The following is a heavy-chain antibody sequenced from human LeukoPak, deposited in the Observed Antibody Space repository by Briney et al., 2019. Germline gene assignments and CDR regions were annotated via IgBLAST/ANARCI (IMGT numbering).Heavy chain of an antibody. CDR2: ISSSSTYM. V-gene: IGHV3-21*01. CDR3: ARGHCSTTSCSPYYFDY. J-gene: IGHJ4*02. CDR1: EFTFSNYP. D-gene: IGHD2-2*01. Sequence: GGSLRLFCAASEFTFSNYPMNWVRQAPGKGVEWVSSISSSSTYMYYADSVKGRFTISRDNAEKSLSLQMTSLRAEDTAVYHCARGHCSTTSCSPYYFDYWGQGTLVTVSS.